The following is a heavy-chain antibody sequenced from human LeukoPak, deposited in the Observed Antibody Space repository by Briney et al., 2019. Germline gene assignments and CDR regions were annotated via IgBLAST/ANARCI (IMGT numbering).Heavy chain of an antibody. CDR2: IYPGDSDT. D-gene: IGHD5-12*01. CDR3: ARTGSYSGYDYGDDAFDI. V-gene: IGHV5-51*01. CDR1: GYTFHSYW. Sequence: GESLKISCKGSGYTFHSYWIAWVRQMPGKGLEWMGIIYPGDSDTRYSPSFQDQVTISADKSISTAYLQWSSLKASDTAMYYCARTGSYSGYDYGDDAFDIWGQGTMVTVSS. J-gene: IGHJ3*02.